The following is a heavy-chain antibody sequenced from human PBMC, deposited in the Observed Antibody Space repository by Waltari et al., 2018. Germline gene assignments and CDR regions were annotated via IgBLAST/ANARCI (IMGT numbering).Heavy chain of an antibody. CDR2: IYHSGST. Sequence: QVQLQESGPGLVKPSETLSLTCAVSGYSISSGYYWGWIRQPPGKGLEWIGSIYHSGSTYYNPSRKIRVTISVDTSKNQFSLKLSSVTAADTAVYYCARTPQLIVLAYLDYWGQGTLVTVSS. CDR3: ARTPQLIVLAYLDY. D-gene: IGHD2-8*02. V-gene: IGHV4-38-2*01. J-gene: IGHJ4*02. CDR1: GYSISSGYY.